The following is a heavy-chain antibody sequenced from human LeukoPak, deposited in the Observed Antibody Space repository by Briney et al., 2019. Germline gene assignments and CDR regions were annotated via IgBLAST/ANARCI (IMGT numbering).Heavy chain of an antibody. Sequence: GGSLRLSCAASGFTFSGYWMHWVRQAPGKGLVWVPRINSDGYGITYADSVKGRFTISRDNAKNTLYLQMNCLIAEDTAVYFCTRAGYSSGFDSWGQGTLVTVSS. D-gene: IGHD6-19*01. V-gene: IGHV3-74*03. CDR3: TRAGYSSGFDS. CDR2: INSDGYGI. CDR1: GFTFSGYW. J-gene: IGHJ5*01.